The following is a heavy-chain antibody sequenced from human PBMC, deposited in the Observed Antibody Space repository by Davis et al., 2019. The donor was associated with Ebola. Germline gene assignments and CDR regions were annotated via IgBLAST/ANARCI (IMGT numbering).Heavy chain of an antibody. D-gene: IGHD3-3*01. Sequence: AASVKVSCKASGGTFSSYSIHWLRQAPGQGPEWMGRIIPILGKADYVQKFQGRVTITADKSTSTAYMEMSSLRSEDTAVYYCASKPAGYDHTMDAWGQGTTVTVSS. CDR2: IIPILGKA. J-gene: IGHJ6*02. CDR1: GGTFSSYS. V-gene: IGHV1-69*02. CDR3: ASKPAGYDHTMDA.